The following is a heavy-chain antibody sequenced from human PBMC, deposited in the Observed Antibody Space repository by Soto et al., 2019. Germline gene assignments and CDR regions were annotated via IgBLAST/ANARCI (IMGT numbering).Heavy chain of an antibody. CDR3: ARQGRITMIVVVIRKDYYYGMDV. V-gene: IGHV4-39*01. D-gene: IGHD3-22*01. J-gene: IGHJ6*02. Sequence: SETLSLTCTVSGGSISSSSYYWGWIRQPPGKGLEWIGSIYYSGSTYYNPSLKSRVTISVDTSKNQFSLKLSSVTAADTAVYYCARQGRITMIVVVIRKDYYYGMDVWGQETTVTVS. CDR1: GGSISSSSYY. CDR2: IYYSGST.